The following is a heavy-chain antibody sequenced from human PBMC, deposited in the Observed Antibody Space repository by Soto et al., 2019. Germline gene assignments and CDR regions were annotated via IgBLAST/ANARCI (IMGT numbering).Heavy chain of an antibody. CDR3: AREGGWATVTMSPYYFDY. J-gene: IGHJ4*02. D-gene: IGHD4-17*01. CDR2: IKQDGSVK. V-gene: IGHV3-7*01. Sequence: LRLSCAASGFTFNYNWMSWVRQAPGKGLEWVANIKQDGSVKYYVDSVKGRFTISRDNAKNSLYLQMNSLRAEDTAVYYCAREGGWATVTMSPYYFDYCGQGTLVTVSS. CDR1: GFTFNYNW.